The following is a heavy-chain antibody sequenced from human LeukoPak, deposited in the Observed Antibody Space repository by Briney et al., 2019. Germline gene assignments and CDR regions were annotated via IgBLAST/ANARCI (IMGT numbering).Heavy chain of an antibody. CDR2: ISSSSSTI. CDR3: ARITSRYGMDV. V-gene: IGHV3-48*01. D-gene: IGHD1-1*01. J-gene: IGHJ6*02. Sequence: GGSLRLSCAASGFTFSSYSMIWVRQAPGKGLEWVSYISSSSSTIYYADSVKGRFTISRDNAKNSLYLQMNSLRAEDTAVYYCARITSRYGMDVWGQGTTVTVSS. CDR1: GFTFSSYS.